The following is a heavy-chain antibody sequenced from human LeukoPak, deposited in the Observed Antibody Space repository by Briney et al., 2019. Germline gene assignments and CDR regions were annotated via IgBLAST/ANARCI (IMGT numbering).Heavy chain of an antibody. Sequence: PGGSLRLSCAASGFTFRTYAMSWVRQAPGKGLEWVSASSGSGGNTYYADSVKGRLTISRDNSKNTLSLQINSLRAEDTAVYYCAKGFYDILTGYHFDHWGQGTLVTVSS. CDR2: SSGSGGNT. D-gene: IGHD3-9*01. J-gene: IGHJ4*02. V-gene: IGHV3-23*01. CDR3: AKGFYDILTGYHFDH. CDR1: GFTFRTYA.